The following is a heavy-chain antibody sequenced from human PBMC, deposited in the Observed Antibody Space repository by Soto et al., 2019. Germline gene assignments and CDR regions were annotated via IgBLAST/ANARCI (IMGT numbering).Heavy chain of an antibody. Sequence: SATLSLTCTVSGGSISRDYWSWIRQPPGKGLEWIGYMYNTGSTVYNPPFKSRVTISVDTSKNQFSLKLNSVTAADTAVYYCARDLWGYCGTDCYPLDVWGQGTTVT. V-gene: IGHV4-59*01. CDR2: MYNTGST. J-gene: IGHJ6*02. CDR1: GGSISRDY. CDR3: ARDLWGYCGTDCYPLDV. D-gene: IGHD2-21*02.